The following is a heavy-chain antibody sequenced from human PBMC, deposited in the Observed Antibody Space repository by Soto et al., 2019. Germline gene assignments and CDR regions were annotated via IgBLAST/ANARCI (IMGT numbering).Heavy chain of an antibody. CDR3: TRGPRATSAGTSAH. CDR2: IYNDGTYA. D-gene: IGHD6-13*01. Sequence: GGSLRLSCAGSGFTFNMYWIHWVRQVPGKGPVWVARIYNDGTYADYADSVKGRFTISRDNAKDTLYLQMNDLRAEDSALYHCTRGPRATSAGTSAHWGQGTLVTVSS. CDR1: GFTFNMYW. V-gene: IGHV3-74*01. J-gene: IGHJ4*02.